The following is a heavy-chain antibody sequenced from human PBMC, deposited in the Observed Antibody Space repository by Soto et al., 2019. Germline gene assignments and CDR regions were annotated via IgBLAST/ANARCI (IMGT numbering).Heavy chain of an antibody. Sequence: PGGSLRLSCAASGFTFSSYEMNWVRQAPGKGLEWVSYISSSGSTIYYADSVKGRFTISRDNAKNSLYLQMNSLRAEDTAVYYCAREGAYGSLDYWGQGTLVTVSS. D-gene: IGHD4-17*01. J-gene: IGHJ4*02. CDR2: ISSSGSTI. CDR1: GFTFSSYE. CDR3: AREGAYGSLDY. V-gene: IGHV3-48*03.